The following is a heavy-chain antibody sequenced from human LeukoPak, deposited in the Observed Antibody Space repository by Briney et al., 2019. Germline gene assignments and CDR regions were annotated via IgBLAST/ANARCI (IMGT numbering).Heavy chain of an antibody. J-gene: IGHJ4*02. CDR2: IYGAGRT. CDR3: ARDRGSSGFAVLGY. CDR1: GFTVSSNY. D-gene: IGHD6-19*01. V-gene: IGHV3-53*01. Sequence: GGSLRLSRAASGFTVSSNYMSWVRQAPGKGLEWVSVIYGAGRTYYADSVKGRFTISRDDSKNTLYLQMNSLRAEDTAVYYCARDRGSSGFAVLGYWGQGTLVTVSS.